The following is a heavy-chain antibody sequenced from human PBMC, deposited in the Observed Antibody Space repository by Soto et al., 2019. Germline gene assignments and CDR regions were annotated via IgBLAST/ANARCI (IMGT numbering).Heavy chain of an antibody. V-gene: IGHV3-30*18. Sequence: PVGSLRLSCAASGFTFSSYGMHWVRQAPGKGLEWVAVISYDGSNKYYADSVKGRFTISRDNSKNTLYLQMNSLRAEDTAVYYCAKDPALAVAGTPNWFDPWGQGTLVTVSS. J-gene: IGHJ5*02. CDR1: GFTFSSYG. D-gene: IGHD6-19*01. CDR3: AKDPALAVAGTPNWFDP. CDR2: ISYDGSNK.